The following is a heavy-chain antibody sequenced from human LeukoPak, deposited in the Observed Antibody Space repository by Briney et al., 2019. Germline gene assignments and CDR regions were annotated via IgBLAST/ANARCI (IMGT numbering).Heavy chain of an antibody. Sequence: SEILSLTCTVSGGAISSGGYYWIWFRQHPGKSLERIGYIYYSGSTYYNPSLKRRVIVSVDTSKSQFSLKLSSVTAADTAVYYCARGGVTIFGVVILPGAFDIWGQGTMVTVSS. CDR2: IYYSGST. V-gene: IGHV4-31*03. CDR3: ARGGVTIFGVVILPGAFDI. J-gene: IGHJ3*02. CDR1: GGAISSGGYY. D-gene: IGHD3-3*01.